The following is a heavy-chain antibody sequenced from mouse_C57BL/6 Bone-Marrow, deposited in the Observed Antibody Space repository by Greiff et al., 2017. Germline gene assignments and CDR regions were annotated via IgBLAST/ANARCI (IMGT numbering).Heavy chain of an antibody. V-gene: IGHV1-53*01. D-gene: IGHD2-3*01. CDR1: GYTFTSYW. CDR3: ATGGYWDGYYAWFAY. Sequence: QVQLQQPGTELVKPGASVKLSCKASGYTFTSYWMHWVKQRPGQGLEWIGNINPSKGGTNYNEKFKSKATLTVDKSSSTAYMQLSSLTSEDSAVYYCATGGYWDGYYAWFAYWGQGTLVTVSA. CDR2: INPSKGGT. J-gene: IGHJ3*01.